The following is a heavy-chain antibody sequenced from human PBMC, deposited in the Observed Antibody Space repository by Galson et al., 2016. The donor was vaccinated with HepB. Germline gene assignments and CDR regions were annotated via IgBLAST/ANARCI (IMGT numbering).Heavy chain of an antibody. Sequence: SVKVSCKASGYTFTSYAMHWVRQAPGQRLEWMGWINAGNGNTKYSQKFQGRVTITRDTSASTAYMELSSLRSDDTAVYYCARDMAPIQLWLRYCYYCMDVWGQGTRVIVSS. J-gene: IGHJ6*02. CDR1: GYTFTSYA. CDR3: ARDMAPIQLWLRYCYYCMDV. V-gene: IGHV1-3*01. D-gene: IGHD5-18*01. CDR2: INAGNGNT.